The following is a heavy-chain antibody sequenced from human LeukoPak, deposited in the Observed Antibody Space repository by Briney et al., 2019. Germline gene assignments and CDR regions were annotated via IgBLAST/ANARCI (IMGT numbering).Heavy chain of an antibody. D-gene: IGHD6-19*01. CDR3: ARLTAVAGTGWFDR. CDR2: IYPGGSDT. J-gene: IGHJ5*02. CDR1: GYSFTTYW. Sequence: GEFLKTSCNGSGYSFTTYWIGWVRPMPGKGLEWMGIIYPGGSDTRYSPSFQGQVTISADKSISTVYLQLSSLKASDTAMYYCARLTAVAGTGWFDRWGQGTLVTVSS. V-gene: IGHV5-51*01.